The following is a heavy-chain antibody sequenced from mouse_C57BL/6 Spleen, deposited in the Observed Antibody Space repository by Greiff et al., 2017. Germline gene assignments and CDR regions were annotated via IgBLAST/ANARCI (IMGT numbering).Heavy chain of an antibody. CDR2: ISYDGSN. CDR1: GYSITSGYY. CDR3: AREGVTTLDY. J-gene: IGHJ2*01. D-gene: IGHD2-5*01. V-gene: IGHV3-6*01. Sequence: EVQLQESGPGLVKPSQSLSLTCSVTGYSITSGYYWNWIRQFPGNKLEWMGYISYDGSNNYNPSLKNRISITRDTSKNQFFLKLNSVTTEDTATYYCAREGVTTLDYWGQGTTLTVSS.